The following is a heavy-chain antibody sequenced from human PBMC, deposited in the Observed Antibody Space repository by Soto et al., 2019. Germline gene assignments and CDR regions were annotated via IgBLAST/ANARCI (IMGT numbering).Heavy chain of an antibody. J-gene: IGHJ3*02. D-gene: IGHD2-15*01. Sequence: QVQLVQSGAEVKKPGSSVKVSCKASGGTFSSYAISWVRQAPGQGLEWMGGFIPIFGTANYAQKFQGRVTITADKSTSTAYMELSSLRSEDTAVYYCARSENIVVVVAETDAFDIWGQGTMVTVSS. CDR2: FIPIFGTA. V-gene: IGHV1-69*06. CDR3: ARSENIVVVVAETDAFDI. CDR1: GGTFSSYA.